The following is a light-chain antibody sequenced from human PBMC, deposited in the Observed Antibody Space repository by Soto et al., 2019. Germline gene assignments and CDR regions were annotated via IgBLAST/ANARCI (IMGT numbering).Light chain of an antibody. CDR1: QSVSSY. J-gene: IGKJ1*01. CDR3: QQRRT. V-gene: IGKV3-11*01. CDR2: DAS. Sequence: EIVLTQSPATLSLSPGERATLSCRASQSVSSYLAWYQQKPGQAPRLLIYDASNRATGIPARFSGSGSGTDFALTISSLEPDDFAVYYCQQRRTFGQGTKV.